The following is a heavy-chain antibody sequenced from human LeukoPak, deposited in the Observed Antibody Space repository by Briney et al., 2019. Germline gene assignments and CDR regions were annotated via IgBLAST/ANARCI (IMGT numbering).Heavy chain of an antibody. V-gene: IGHV1-18*01. CDR1: GYTFTGYG. J-gene: IGHJ4*02. CDR2: ISGHNRNT. CDR3: AREYCDTRRCYGGDY. Sequence: ASVKVSCKASGYTFTGYGISWVRQAPGQGLEWMGWISGHNRNTNYAQSLQGRVTMTTDAPTATAYMELRRLRSDDTAVYYCAREYCDTRRCYGGDYCGQGTLVTVSS. D-gene: IGHD2/OR15-2a*01.